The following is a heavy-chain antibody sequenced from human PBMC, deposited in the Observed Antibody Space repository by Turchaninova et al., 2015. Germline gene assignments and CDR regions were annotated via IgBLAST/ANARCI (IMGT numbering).Heavy chain of an antibody. D-gene: IGHD1-26*01. CDR3: ATAARGGSYLFDY. CDR1: GYTLTELS. Sequence: QVQLVQSGAEVKKPGASVKVSCKVSGYTLTELSMHWVRPAPGNGLEWSGGVDPEDGETMYAKMFQGPVTMTGDTSTDKAYMERSSRRSEDTAVYYCATAARGGSYLFDYWGQGTLVTVSS. V-gene: IGHV1-24*01. CDR2: VDPEDGET. J-gene: IGHJ4*02.